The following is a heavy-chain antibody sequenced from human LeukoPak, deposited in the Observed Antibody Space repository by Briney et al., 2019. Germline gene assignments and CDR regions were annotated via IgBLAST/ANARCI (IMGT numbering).Heavy chain of an antibody. D-gene: IGHD6-13*01. J-gene: IGHJ4*02. CDR1: GFTFSSYW. CDR3: AKSVSTGNQHSSSRRPLDY. CDR2: INSDGSST. V-gene: IGHV3-74*01. Sequence: GGSLRLSCAASGFTFSSYWMHWVRQAPGKGLVWVSRINSDGSSTSYADSVRGRFTISRDNSKNTLYLQMNSLRAEDTAVYYCAKSVSTGNQHSSSRRPLDYWGQGTLVTVSS.